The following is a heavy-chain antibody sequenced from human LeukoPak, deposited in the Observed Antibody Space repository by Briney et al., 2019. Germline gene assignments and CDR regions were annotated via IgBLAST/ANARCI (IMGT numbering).Heavy chain of an antibody. D-gene: IGHD3-22*01. CDR3: ATWYYYDSSDYYLADY. J-gene: IGHJ4*02. CDR2: FDPEDGET. CDR1: GYTLTEFS. Sequence: GASVTVSCKVSGYTLTEFSMHWVRQAPGKGLEWMGGFDPEDGETIYAQELQGRVTMTKDTSTDTAYMELSSLRSEDTAVYYCATWYYYDSSDYYLADYWGQGTLVTVSS. V-gene: IGHV1-24*01.